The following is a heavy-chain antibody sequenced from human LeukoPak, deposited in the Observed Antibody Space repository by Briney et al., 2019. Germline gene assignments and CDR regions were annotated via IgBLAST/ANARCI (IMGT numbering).Heavy chain of an antibody. CDR3: TTDGGYSYGLDAFDI. D-gene: IGHD5-18*01. Sequence: GGSLRLSCAAYGFTFSNAWMSWVRQAPGKGLEWVGRIKSKTDGGTTDYAAPVKGRFTISRDDSKNTLYLQMNSLKTEDTAVYYCTTDGGYSYGLDAFDIWGQGTMVTVSS. J-gene: IGHJ3*02. CDR1: GFTFSNAW. CDR2: IKSKTDGGTT. V-gene: IGHV3-15*01.